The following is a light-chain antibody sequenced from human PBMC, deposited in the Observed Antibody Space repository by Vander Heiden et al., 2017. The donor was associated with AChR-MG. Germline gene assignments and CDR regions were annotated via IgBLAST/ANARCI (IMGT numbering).Light chain of an antibody. Sequence: SYVLTQPPSVSVAPGETANLTCGANKIGSKSVHWYQQKPGQATVLVIYYDSDRPSGIPERFSGSNSGNTATMTISRVEAGDEADYYCQVWDTNSDRGVFGGGTKLTVL. CDR3: QVWDTNSDRGV. CDR2: YDS. J-gene: IGLJ2*01. CDR1: KIGSKS. V-gene: IGLV3-21*04.